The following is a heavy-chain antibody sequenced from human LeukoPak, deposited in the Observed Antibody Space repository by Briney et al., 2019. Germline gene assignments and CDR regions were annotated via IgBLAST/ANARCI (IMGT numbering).Heavy chain of an antibody. Sequence: SETLSLTCTVSGGSISSYYWSWIRQPPGKGLEWIGYIYYSGSTNYNPSLKSRVTISVDTSKNQFSLKLSSVTAADTAVYYCARISVNTAIYYFDYWGQGTLVTVSS. CDR2: IYYSGST. D-gene: IGHD5-18*01. J-gene: IGHJ4*02. V-gene: IGHV4-59*01. CDR3: ARISVNTAIYYFDY. CDR1: GGSISSYY.